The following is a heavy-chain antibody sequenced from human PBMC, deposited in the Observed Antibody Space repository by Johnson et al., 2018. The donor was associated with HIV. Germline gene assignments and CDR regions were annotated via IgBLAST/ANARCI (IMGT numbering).Heavy chain of an antibody. D-gene: IGHD3-22*01. CDR1: GFIFDNYD. Sequence: VQLVESGGGVVRRGGSLRLSCAASGFIFDNYDMSWVRQGPGKGLEWVANIKQDGSEKYYVDSVKGRFTISRENAKNSLYLQMNSLRAEDTAVYYCARDGVDYYDSSGYYGDAFDIWGQGTMVTVSS. CDR3: ARDGVDYYDSSGYYGDAFDI. V-gene: IGHV3-7*03. CDR2: IKQDGSEK. J-gene: IGHJ3*02.